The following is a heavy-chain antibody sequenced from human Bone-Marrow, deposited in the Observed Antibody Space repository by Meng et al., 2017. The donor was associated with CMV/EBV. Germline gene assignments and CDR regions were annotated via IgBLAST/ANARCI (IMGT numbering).Heavy chain of an antibody. CDR1: GFTFSSYA. D-gene: IGHD3-10*01. Sequence: GESLKISCAASGFTFSSYAMHWARQAPGKGLEWVSVIYSGGSSTYYADSVKGRFTISRDNSKNTLYLQMNSLRAEDTAVYYCAKDLPGENWGQGTLVTVSS. CDR2: IYSGGSST. J-gene: IGHJ4*02. CDR3: AKDLPGEN. V-gene: IGHV3-23*03.